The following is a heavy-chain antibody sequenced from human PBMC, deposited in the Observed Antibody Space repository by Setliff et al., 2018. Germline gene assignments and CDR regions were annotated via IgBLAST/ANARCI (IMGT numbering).Heavy chain of an antibody. CDR2: IGARNVKT. Sequence: RASVKVSCKASGYTSTTYGISWVRQAPGQGLEWMGWIGARNVKTNYAQKFQDRVTMTTDTSTSTGYMELRSLTSDDTAVYYCARRWETGDQDAYDIWGQGTMVTVSS. J-gene: IGHJ3*02. CDR1: GYTSTTYG. D-gene: IGHD7-27*01. V-gene: IGHV1-18*04. CDR3: ARRWETGDQDAYDI.